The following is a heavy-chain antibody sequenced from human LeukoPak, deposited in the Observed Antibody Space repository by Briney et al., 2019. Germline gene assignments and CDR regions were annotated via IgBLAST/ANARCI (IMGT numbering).Heavy chain of an antibody. Sequence: GASVKVSCKASGYTFTSYGISWVRQAPGQGLEWMGWISTYNGNTNYAQKVQGRVTMATDTSTSTAYMELRSLRSDDTAVYYCARDYSSGWPNFDYWGQGTLVTVSS. D-gene: IGHD6-19*01. CDR3: ARDYSSGWPNFDY. J-gene: IGHJ4*02. V-gene: IGHV1-18*01. CDR1: GYTFTSYG. CDR2: ISTYNGNT.